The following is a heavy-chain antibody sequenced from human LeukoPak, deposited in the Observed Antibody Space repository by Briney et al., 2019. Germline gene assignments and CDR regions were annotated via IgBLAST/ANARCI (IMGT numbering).Heavy chain of an antibody. J-gene: IGHJ4*02. CDR3: TTDLREGFDY. CDR1: GFTFSNAW. V-gene: IGHV3-15*01. Sequence: GGSLRLSCAASGFTFSNAWMSWVRQAPGKGLELVGRINSKTDGGTTNYAAPVKGRFTITRDDSKNTLYLQMNSLKTEDTAVYYCTTDLREGFDYWGQGTLVTVS. CDR2: INSKTDGGTT.